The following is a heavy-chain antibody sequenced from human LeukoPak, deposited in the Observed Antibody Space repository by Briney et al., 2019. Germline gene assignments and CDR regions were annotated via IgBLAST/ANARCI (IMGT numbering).Heavy chain of an antibody. J-gene: IGHJ4*02. D-gene: IGHD6-13*01. CDR1: GGSISSYC. CDR2: IYYSGST. CDR3: ASVSRFSSSWYSFHY. Sequence: SETLSLTCTVSGGSISSYCWCWIRQPPPQGLEWMGYIYYSGSTNYNPSLKSPVTISVDTSNNQFSLKLSSVTAADTAVYYCASVSRFSSSWYSFHYWGQGTLVTVSS. V-gene: IGHV4-59*01.